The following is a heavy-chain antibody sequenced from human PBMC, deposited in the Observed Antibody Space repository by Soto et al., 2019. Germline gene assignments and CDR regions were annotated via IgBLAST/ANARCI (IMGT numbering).Heavy chain of an antibody. CDR1: GGSISSSSYY. V-gene: IGHV4-39*01. J-gene: IGHJ4*02. Sequence: QLQLQESGPGLVKPSETLSLTCTVSGGSISSSSYYWGWIRQPPGKGLEWIGSIYYSGTXYYNPSLKSRVTISVDTSKNQFSLKLSSVTAADTAVYYCARTEPPGIAAAGSIDYWGQGTLVTVSS. CDR3: ARTEPPGIAAAGSIDY. CDR2: IYYSGTX. D-gene: IGHD6-13*01.